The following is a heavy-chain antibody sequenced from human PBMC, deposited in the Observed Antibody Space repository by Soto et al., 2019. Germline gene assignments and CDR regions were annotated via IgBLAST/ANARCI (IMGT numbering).Heavy chain of an antibody. CDR1: GYTFTRYG. J-gene: IGHJ5*02. D-gene: IGHD3-22*01. CDR3: ARGSDYDSSGYYYSWFDP. V-gene: IGHV1-69*13. Sequence: ASVKVSCKTSGYTFTRYGISWVRQAPGQGLEWMGGIIPIFGTANYAQKFQGRVTITADESTSTAYMELSSLRSEDTAVYYCARGSDYDSSGYYYSWFDPWGQGTXVTVPS. CDR2: IIPIFGTA.